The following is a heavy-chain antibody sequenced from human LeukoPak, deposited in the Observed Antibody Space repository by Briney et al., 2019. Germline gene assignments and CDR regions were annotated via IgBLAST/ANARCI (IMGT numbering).Heavy chain of an antibody. Sequence: GGSLRLSCAASGFTFSSYAMHWVRQAPGKGLEWVAVISYDGSNKYYADSVKGRFTISRDNSKNTLYLQMNSLRAEDTAVYYCAKTKVDDSSHDYWGQGTLVTVSS. CDR2: ISYDGSNK. CDR1: GFTFSSYA. J-gene: IGHJ4*02. D-gene: IGHD3-22*01. V-gene: IGHV3-30-3*02. CDR3: AKTKVDDSSHDY.